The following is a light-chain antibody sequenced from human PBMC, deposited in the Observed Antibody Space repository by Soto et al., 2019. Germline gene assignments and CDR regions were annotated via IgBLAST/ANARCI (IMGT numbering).Light chain of an antibody. CDR3: AAWDDSLNGLYV. CDR1: SSDVGGYNY. Sequence: QSVLTQPASVSGSPGQSITISCTGTSSDVGGYNYVSWYQQHPGKAPKLMIYEVSNRPSGVSHRFSGSKSGNTASLTISGLQAEDEADYYCAAWDDSLNGLYVFGTGTKVTVL. CDR2: EVS. V-gene: IGLV2-14*01. J-gene: IGLJ1*01.